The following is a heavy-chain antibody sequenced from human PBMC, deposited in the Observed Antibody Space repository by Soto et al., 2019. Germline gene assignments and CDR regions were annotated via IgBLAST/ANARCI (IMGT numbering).Heavy chain of an antibody. J-gene: IGHJ5*02. CDR1: GGSISSCY. V-gene: IGHV4-59*01. Sequence: WETLSLTCTVSGGSISSCYWSWIRQPPGKGLEWIGYIYYSGSTNYNPSLKSRVTISVDTSKNQFSLKLSSVTAADTAVYYCARGWVDYDFWSGYYKNWFDPWGQGTLVTVSS. CDR3: ARGWVDYDFWSGYYKNWFDP. CDR2: IYYSGST. D-gene: IGHD3-3*01.